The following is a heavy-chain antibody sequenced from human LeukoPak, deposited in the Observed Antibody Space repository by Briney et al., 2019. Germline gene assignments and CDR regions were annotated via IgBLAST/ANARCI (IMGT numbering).Heavy chain of an antibody. Sequence: GGSLRLSCAVSGFTFGSYTMNWVRQAPGKGLEWASHISSTSTTYYADTVKGRFTISRGNSKNTLYLQMNSLRAEDTAVYYCAKSSGPTLETYFDYWGQGTLVTVSS. CDR1: GFTFGSYT. J-gene: IGHJ4*02. CDR3: AKSSGPTLETYFDY. CDR2: ISSTSTT. V-gene: IGHV3-23*01.